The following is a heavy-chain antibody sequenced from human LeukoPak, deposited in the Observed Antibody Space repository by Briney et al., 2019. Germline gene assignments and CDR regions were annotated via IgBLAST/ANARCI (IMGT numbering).Heavy chain of an antibody. V-gene: IGHV1-69*04. D-gene: IGHD3-3*01. CDR1: GGTFSSYT. Sequence: SVKVSCKASGGTFSSYTISWVRQAPGQGLEWMGRIIPILGIANYAQKFRGRVTITADKSTSTAYMELSSLRSEDTAVYYCAREVPTSSLEWLLGWFDPWGQGTLVTVSS. J-gene: IGHJ5*02. CDR3: AREVPTSSLEWLLGWFDP. CDR2: IIPILGIA.